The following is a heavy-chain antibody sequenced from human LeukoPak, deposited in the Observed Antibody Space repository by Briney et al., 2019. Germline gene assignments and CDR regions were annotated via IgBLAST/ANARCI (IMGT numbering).Heavy chain of an antibody. Sequence: SVKISCKASGGTFSSYAISWVRQAPGQGLEWMGGIIPIFGTANYAQKFQGRATITTDESTSTAYMELSSLRSEDTAVYYCARGHYGYYYYYYMDVWGKGTTVTVSS. CDR1: GGTFSSYA. D-gene: IGHD3-10*01. V-gene: IGHV1-69*05. J-gene: IGHJ6*03. CDR3: ARGHYGYYYYYYMDV. CDR2: IIPIFGTA.